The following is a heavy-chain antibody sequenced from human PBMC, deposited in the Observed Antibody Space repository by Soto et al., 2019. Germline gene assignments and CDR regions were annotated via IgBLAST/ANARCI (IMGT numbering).Heavy chain of an antibody. J-gene: IGHJ4*02. CDR1: GFTFSSDS. V-gene: IGHV3-21*01. CDR3: ARREAYYFDY. CDR2: ISSSGSYI. D-gene: IGHD1-26*01. Sequence: EVQLVESGGSLVKPGGSLRLSCAASGFTFSSDSMNWVRQAPGKGLEWVSSISSSGSYIYYADSVKGRFTISRDNAKISLYLQMNSLRAKDTAVYFCARREAYYFDYWGQGTLVTVSS.